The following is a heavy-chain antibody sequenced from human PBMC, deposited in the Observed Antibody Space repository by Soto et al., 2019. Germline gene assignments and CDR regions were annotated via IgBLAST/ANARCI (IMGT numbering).Heavy chain of an antibody. Sequence: QVQLVQSGAEVKKPGSSVKVSCKASGGTFSSSAISWVRQAPGQGREWMGGVIPIFGTANYAQKFQGRVTSTADESTSTAYMELSSLRSEDTAVYYCAGPPELTRIYYYYGMDVWGQGTTVTVSS. J-gene: IGHJ6*02. CDR3: AGPPELTRIYYYYGMDV. CDR1: GGTFSSSA. V-gene: IGHV1-69*12. D-gene: IGHD1-7*01. CDR2: VIPIFGTA.